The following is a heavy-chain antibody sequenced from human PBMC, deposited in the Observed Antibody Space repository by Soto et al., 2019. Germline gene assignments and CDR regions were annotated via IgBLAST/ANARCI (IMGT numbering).Heavy chain of an antibody. CDR1: VFTFSSYA. CDR3: ANKKGRAVDDLRFDY. CDR2: ISGSGGST. J-gene: IGHJ4*02. V-gene: IGHV3-23*01. Sequence: VGSLRLSCASSVFTFSSYAMSCVRHSPGKGLEWVSAISGSGGSTYYADSVKGRFTISRDNSKNTLYLQMNSLRAEDTAVYYCANKKGRAVDDLRFDYWGQGTLVTVSS. D-gene: IGHD6-19*01.